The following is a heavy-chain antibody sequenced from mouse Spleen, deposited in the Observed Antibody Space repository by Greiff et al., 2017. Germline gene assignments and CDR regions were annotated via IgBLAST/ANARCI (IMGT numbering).Heavy chain of an antibody. Sequence: EVHLVASEGGLVQPGSSMKLSCTASGFTFSDYYMAWVRQVPEKGLEWVANINYDGSSTYYLDSLKSRFIISRDNAKNILYLQMSSLKSEDTATYYCARGDYLDYWGQGTTLTVSS. CDR3: ARGDYLDY. CDR1: GFTFSDYY. CDR2: INYDGSST. J-gene: IGHJ2*01. V-gene: IGHV5-16*01.